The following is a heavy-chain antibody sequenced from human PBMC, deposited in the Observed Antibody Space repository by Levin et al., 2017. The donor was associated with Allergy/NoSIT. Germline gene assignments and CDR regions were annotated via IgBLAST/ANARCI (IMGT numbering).Heavy chain of an antibody. J-gene: IGHJ6*02. CDR2: IVVGSGNT. Sequence: SVKVSCKASGFTFTSSAVQWVRQARGQRLEWIGWIVVGSGNTNYAQKFQERVTITRDMSTSTAYMELSSLRSEDTAVYYCAAISLGNDHYYYYYGMDVWGQGTTVTVSS. V-gene: IGHV1-58*01. CDR1: GFTFTSSA. D-gene: IGHD1-1*01. CDR3: AAISLGNDHYYYYYGMDV.